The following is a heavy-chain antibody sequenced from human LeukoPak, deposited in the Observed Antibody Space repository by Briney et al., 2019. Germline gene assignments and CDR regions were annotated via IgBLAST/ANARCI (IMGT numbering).Heavy chain of an antibody. Sequence: GGSLRLSCAASGFTFSSYAMSWVRQAPGKGLEWVSALSASGGSTYYADSVKGRFTISRDNSKNTLYLQMNSLRAEDTAVYYCARDYGESRILGKWELPLFGYWGQGTLVTVSS. CDR1: GFTFSSYA. CDR3: ARDYGESRILGKWELPLFGY. D-gene: IGHD1-26*01. J-gene: IGHJ4*02. V-gene: IGHV3-23*01. CDR2: LSASGGST.